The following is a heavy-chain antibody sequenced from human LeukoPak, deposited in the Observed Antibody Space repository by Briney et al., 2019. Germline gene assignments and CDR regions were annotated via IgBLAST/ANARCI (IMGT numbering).Heavy chain of an antibody. CDR3: ASGRGYYDSSGCYYDLDY. V-gene: IGHV1-18*01. D-gene: IGHD3-22*01. J-gene: IGHJ4*02. Sequence: ASVKVSCKASGYTFTSYGISWVRQAPGQGLEWMGWISAYNGNTNYAQKLQGRVTMTTDTSTSTAYMELRSLRSDDTAVYYCASGRGYYDSSGCYYDLDYWGQGTLVTVSS. CDR2: ISAYNGNT. CDR1: GYTFTSYG.